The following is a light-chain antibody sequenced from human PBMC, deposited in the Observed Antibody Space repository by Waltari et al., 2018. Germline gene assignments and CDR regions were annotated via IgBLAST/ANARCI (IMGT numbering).Light chain of an antibody. CDR1: ALAKKY. V-gene: IGLV3-27*01. CDR3: YSAADNNRL. J-gene: IGLJ2*01. Sequence: SYELTQPSSVSVSPGQTATTTCSGNALAKKYVRWFQQKPGQAPVEVLYQDSERPSGRPGRFSGSSSATTVTFTIRGAQFEDEADYYFYSAADNNRLFGGGTKLTV. CDR2: QDS.